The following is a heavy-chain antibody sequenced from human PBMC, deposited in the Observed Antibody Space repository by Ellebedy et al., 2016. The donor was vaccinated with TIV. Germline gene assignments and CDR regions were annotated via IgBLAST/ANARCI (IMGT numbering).Heavy chain of an antibody. CDR3: ASGAAVEAASNDAFEI. V-gene: IGHV4-34*01. CDR2: FNLGGTT. J-gene: IGHJ3*02. CDR1: GGSFSNYY. Sequence: MPSETLSLTCAVYGGSFSNYYWSWIRQTPGKGLEWIGEFNLGGTTNYNPSLKSRVTISLDTSKNRFSLKLSSVTAADTAVYYCASGAAVEAASNDAFEIWGQGTMVTVSS. D-gene: IGHD2-15*01.